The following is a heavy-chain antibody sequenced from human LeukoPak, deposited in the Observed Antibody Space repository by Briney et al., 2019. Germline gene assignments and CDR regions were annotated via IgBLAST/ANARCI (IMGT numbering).Heavy chain of an antibody. V-gene: IGHV3-23*01. CDR3: ARRSGVAVAGAFDY. CDR2: ISGSGDGT. D-gene: IGHD6-19*01. Sequence: GGSLRLSCAASGFTFSNYAMRWVRQAPGKGLEWVSGISGSGDGTYYADSVKGRFTISRDNSKNTLYLQMNSLRAEDTAVYFCARRSGVAVAGAFDYWGQGTLVTVSS. CDR1: GFTFSNYA. J-gene: IGHJ4*02.